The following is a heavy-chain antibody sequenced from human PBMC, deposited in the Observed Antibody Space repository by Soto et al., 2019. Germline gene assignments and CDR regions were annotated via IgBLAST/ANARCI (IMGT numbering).Heavy chain of an antibody. Sequence: EVQLVESGGGLVQPGGSLRLSCEASGFTFRNYDMHWVRQGTRKGLEWVSGISAAGDPDYADSVEGRFTISRENAQNSFFLQMNSPRVGDTAVYYCARTDRDFYGLDVWGQGTTVIVSS. CDR3: ARTDRDFYGLDV. J-gene: IGHJ6*02. V-gene: IGHV3-13*05. CDR2: ISAAGDP. CDR1: GFTFRNYD.